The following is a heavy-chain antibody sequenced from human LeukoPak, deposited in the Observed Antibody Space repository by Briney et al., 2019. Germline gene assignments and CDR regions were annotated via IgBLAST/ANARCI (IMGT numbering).Heavy chain of an antibody. CDR1: GFTFSDYY. Sequence: GGSLRLSCAASGFTFSDYYMSWIRQAPGKGLEWVSYISSSNSYTNYADSVKGRFYADSVKGRFTISRDNAKNSLYLQMNSLRAEDTAVYYCARYGSGSYYYCYYGMDVWGQGTTVTVSS. V-gene: IGHV3-11*03. J-gene: IGHJ6*02. CDR2: ISSSNSYT. D-gene: IGHD3-10*01. CDR3: ARYGSGSYYYCYYGMDV.